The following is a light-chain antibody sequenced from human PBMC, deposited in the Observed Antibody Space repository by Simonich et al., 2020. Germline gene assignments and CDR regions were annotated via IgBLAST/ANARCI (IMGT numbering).Light chain of an antibody. CDR1: SSDVGGYNF. CDR2: DVS. V-gene: IGLV2-14*01. CDR3: SSYTSSSTLGV. J-gene: IGLJ2*01. Sequence: QSALTQPASVSGSPGQSITISCTGTSSDVGGYNFVSWYQQHPGKAPKLMIYDVSKRPPGVSNRFSGSKSGNTASLTISGLQAEDEADYYCSSYTSSSTLGVFGGGTKLTVL.